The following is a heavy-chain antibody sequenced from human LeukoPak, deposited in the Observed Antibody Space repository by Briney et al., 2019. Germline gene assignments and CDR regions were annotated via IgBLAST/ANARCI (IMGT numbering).Heavy chain of an antibody. CDR3: AKEGLVFFYYYYMDV. CDR1: RFTFHDYY. D-gene: IGHD3/OR15-3a*01. CDR2: ISWNSGSI. J-gene: IGHJ6*03. Sequence: RLFYAASRFTFHDYYMLWVPQAPGKGLVGGSGISWNSGSIGYADAVRGRFTISRDNAKNSLYLQMNSLRAEDTAVYYCAKEGLVFFYYYYMDVWGKGTTVTVSS. V-gene: IGHV3-9*01.